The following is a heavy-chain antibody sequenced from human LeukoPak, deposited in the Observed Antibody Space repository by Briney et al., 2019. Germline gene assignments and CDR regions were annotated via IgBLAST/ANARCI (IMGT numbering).Heavy chain of an antibody. CDR3: AKDHGCNFYYYMDV. Sequence: GSLRLSCAASGFTFDDYAMHWVRQAPGKGLEWVSLITWDGGSTDYADSVKGRFTISRDNSKNSLSLQMNSLISADTALYYCAKDHGCNFYYYMDVWGKGTTVTVSS. CDR1: GFTFDDYA. CDR2: ITWDGGST. V-gene: IGHV3-43D*03. J-gene: IGHJ6*03. D-gene: IGHD4-23*01.